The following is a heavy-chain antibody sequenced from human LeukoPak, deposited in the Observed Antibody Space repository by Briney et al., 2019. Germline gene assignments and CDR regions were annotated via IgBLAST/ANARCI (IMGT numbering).Heavy chain of an antibody. Sequence: ASVKVSCKASGGTFSSYAISWVRQAPGQGLEWMGGLIPMFGTADYAQKFQGRVTITADESTSTAYMELSSLRSEDTAVYYCARSDKGVATRFDYWGQGTLVTVSS. CDR3: ARSDKGVATRFDY. CDR2: LIPMFGTA. J-gene: IGHJ4*02. D-gene: IGHD5-12*01. CDR1: GGTFSSYA. V-gene: IGHV1-69*13.